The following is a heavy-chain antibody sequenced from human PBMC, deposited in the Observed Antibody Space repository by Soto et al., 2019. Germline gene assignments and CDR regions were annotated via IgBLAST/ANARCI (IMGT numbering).Heavy chain of an antibody. V-gene: IGHV1-69*02. CDR2: IIPILGIA. D-gene: IGHD6-19*01. Sequence: QVQLVQSGAEVKKPGSSVKVSCKASGGTFSSYTISWVRQAPGQGLEWMGRIIPILGIANYAQKFQGRVTIAPDKSTSRASRERSTLRSEEPAVYYCASYGRDSRGWSRDWGRGALVTVSS. J-gene: IGHJ4*02. CDR1: GGTFSSYT. CDR3: ASYGRDSRGWSRD.